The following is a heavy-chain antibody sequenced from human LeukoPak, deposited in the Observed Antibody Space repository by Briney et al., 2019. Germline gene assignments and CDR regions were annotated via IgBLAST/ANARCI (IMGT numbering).Heavy chain of an antibody. CDR3: ARHGGTVALAGAYFQH. CDR2: IYPGDSDT. CDR1: GYSFTSYW. J-gene: IGHJ1*01. V-gene: IGHV5-51*01. D-gene: IGHD6-19*01. Sequence: GESLKISCKGSGYSFTSYWIGWVRQMPGKGLGWMGIIYPGDSDTRYSPSFQGQVTISADKSISTAYLQWSSLKASDTAMYYCARHGGTVALAGAYFQHWGQGTLVTVSS.